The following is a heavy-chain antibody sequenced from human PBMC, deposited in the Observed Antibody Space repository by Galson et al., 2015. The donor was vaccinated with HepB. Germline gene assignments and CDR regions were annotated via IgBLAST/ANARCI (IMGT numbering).Heavy chain of an antibody. Sequence: SLRLSCAASGFTFSSQAMSWVRQAPGKGLEWVSSIWGSVDRLTTYYADSVKGRFTISRDNFKNTLYLQMNSLRADDTAVYYCANIVGGTLRDWGLGTLVTVPS. D-gene: IGHD1-26*01. V-gene: IGHV3-23*01. CDR1: GFTFSSQA. CDR3: ANIVGGTLRD. CDR2: IWGSVDRLTT. J-gene: IGHJ4*02.